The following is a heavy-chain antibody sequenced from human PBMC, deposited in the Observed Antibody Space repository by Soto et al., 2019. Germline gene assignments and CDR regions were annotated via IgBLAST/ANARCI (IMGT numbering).Heavy chain of an antibody. CDR2: ISAHNGNT. CDR1: GYTCTSYG. D-gene: IGHD1-1*01. J-gene: IGHJ4*02. Sequence: QVHLVQSGAEVKKPGASVKVSCKGSGYTCTSYGITWVRQAPGQGLEWMGWISAHNGNTDYAQKLQGRVTVTRDTSTSPAYMELRSLRSDDTAVYYCARGRYGDYWGQGALVTVSS. V-gene: IGHV1-18*01. CDR3: ARGRYGDY.